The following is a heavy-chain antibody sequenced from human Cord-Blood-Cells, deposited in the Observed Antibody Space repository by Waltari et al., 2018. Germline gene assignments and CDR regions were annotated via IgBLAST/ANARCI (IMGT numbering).Heavy chain of an antibody. J-gene: IGHJ3*02. CDR3: ARVFRYCSSTSCYTAFDI. Sequence: QVQLVQSGAEVKKPGSSVKVSCKASGDTFSSYAISWVGQDPGQGLEWMGRIIPILCIANYAQKFQGRVTIAAYKSTSTSYMELSSLRSEDTAVYYCARVFRYCSSTSCYTAFDIWGQGTMVTVSS. CDR2: IIPILCIA. D-gene: IGHD2-2*02. CDR1: GDTFSSYA. V-gene: IGHV1-69*09.